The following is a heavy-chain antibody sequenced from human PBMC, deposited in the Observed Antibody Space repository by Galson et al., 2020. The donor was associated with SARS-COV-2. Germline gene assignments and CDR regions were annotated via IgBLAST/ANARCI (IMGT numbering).Heavy chain of an antibody. Sequence: GGSLRLSCAASGFTFSSNWMHWVRQAPGKGLVWVSGINSDGSNTIYADSVKGRFTISRDNAMNTLRLQMNSLRAEDTAVYYCAREMGAPDYWGQGTLVTVSS. D-gene: IGHD1-26*01. CDR2: INSDGSNT. CDR1: GFTFSSNW. CDR3: AREMGAPDY. J-gene: IGHJ4*02. V-gene: IGHV3-74*01.